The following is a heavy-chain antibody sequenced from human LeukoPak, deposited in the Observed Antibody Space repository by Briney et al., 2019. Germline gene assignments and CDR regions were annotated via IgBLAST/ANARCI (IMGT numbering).Heavy chain of an antibody. D-gene: IGHD6-19*01. Sequence: GGSLRLSCAASGFTFSNYAMSWVRQAPGKGLEWVSAISGSGGSTYYADSVKGRFTISRDNSKNTLYLQMNSLRVEDTAVYYCAKEAPDSRGGQGDAFDIWGQGTMVTVSS. CDR1: GFTFSNYA. CDR2: ISGSGGST. J-gene: IGHJ3*02. CDR3: AKEAPDSRGGQGDAFDI. V-gene: IGHV3-23*01.